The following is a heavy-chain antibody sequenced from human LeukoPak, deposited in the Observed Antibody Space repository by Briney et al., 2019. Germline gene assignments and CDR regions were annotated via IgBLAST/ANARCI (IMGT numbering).Heavy chain of an antibody. D-gene: IGHD1-26*01. Sequence: SQTLSLTCAISGDSVSIGSAAWNWIRQSPSRGLEWLGRTYYRSRWSNDYAGSVKSRIIINPDTSKNQFSLQLNSVTPEDTAVYYCARAREGGWYFDLWGRGTLVTVSS. J-gene: IGHJ2*01. CDR1: GDSVSIGSAA. CDR3: ARAREGGWYFDL. CDR2: TYYRSRWSN. V-gene: IGHV6-1*01.